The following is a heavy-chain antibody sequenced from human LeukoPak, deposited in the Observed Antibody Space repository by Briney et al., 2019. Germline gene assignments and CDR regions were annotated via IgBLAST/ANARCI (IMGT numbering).Heavy chain of an antibody. CDR3: ARHLSNYYGSGSHFDY. CDR1: GGSISSSNW. V-gene: IGHV4-4*02. D-gene: IGHD3-10*01. J-gene: IGHJ4*02. CDR2: IYHSGST. Sequence: SETLSLTCAVSGGSISSSNWWSWVRQPPGKGLEWIGEIYHSGSTNYNPSLKSRVTISVDKSKNQFSLKLSSVTAADTAVYYCARHLSNYYGSGSHFDYWGQGTLVTVSS.